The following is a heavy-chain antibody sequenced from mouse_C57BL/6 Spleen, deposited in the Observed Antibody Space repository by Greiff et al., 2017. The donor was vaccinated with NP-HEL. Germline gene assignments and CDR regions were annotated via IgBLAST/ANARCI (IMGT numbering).Heavy chain of an antibody. CDR1: GYAFSSSW. CDR2: IYPGDGDT. J-gene: IGHJ3*01. Sequence: QVQLKESGPELVKPGASVKISCKASGYAFSSSWMNWVKQRPGKGLEWIGRIYPGDGDTNYNGKFKGKATLTADKSSSTAYMQLSSLTSEDSAVYFCASMVTTEWFAYWGQGTLVTVSA. CDR3: ASMVTTEWFAY. V-gene: IGHV1-82*01. D-gene: IGHD2-2*01.